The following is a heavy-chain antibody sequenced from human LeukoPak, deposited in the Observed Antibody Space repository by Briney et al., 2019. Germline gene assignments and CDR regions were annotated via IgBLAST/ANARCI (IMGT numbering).Heavy chain of an antibody. CDR1: GGSFSGYY. CDR2: INHSGST. CDR3: ARWVAYYYFFAFDI. J-gene: IGHJ3*02. D-gene: IGHD3-22*01. Sequence: SETLSLTCAVYGGSFSGYYWGWIRQPPGKGLEWIGEINHSGSTNYNPSLKSRVTISVDTSKNQFSLKLSSVTAADTAVYYCARWVAYYYFFAFDIWGQGTMVTVS. V-gene: IGHV4-34*01.